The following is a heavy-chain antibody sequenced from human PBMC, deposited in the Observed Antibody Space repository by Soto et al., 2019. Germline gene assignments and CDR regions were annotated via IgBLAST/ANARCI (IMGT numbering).Heavy chain of an antibody. CDR1: GGTFSNYA. D-gene: IGHD1-1*01. V-gene: IGHV1-69*01. CDR2: IIPIVGTG. Sequence: QVQLVQSGAEVRKPGSSVTVSCKASGGTFSNYAISWVRQAPGQGLEWMGGIIPIVGTGSYAQKCQGRVTITADEPTTTAYMELSSLRFEDTAVYYCARVVILVTTASTHYYYHMDVWGPGTTVTVSS. CDR3: ARVVILVTTASTHYYYHMDV. J-gene: IGHJ6*02.